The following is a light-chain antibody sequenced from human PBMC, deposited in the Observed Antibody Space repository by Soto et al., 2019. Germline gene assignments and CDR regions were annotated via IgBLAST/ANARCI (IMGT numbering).Light chain of an antibody. J-gene: IGKJ4*01. V-gene: IGKV3-11*01. CDR2: DAS. CDR1: QSVSSY. Sequence: EIVLTQSPATLSLSPGERATLSCRASQSVSSYLAWYQQKPGQAPRLLIYDASNRATGIPARFSGSGSGTDFSLTISSLEPEDFAVYYCQQRSNWPFTFGRGTKVEIK. CDR3: QQRSNWPFT.